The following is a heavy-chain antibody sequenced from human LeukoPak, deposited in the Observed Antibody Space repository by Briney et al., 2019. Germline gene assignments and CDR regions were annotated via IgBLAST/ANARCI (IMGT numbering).Heavy chain of an antibody. V-gene: IGHV1-8*03. CDR3: ARVDGSPDY. CDR2: MNPSSGYT. CDR1: GYTFTSLD. D-gene: IGHD3-22*01. J-gene: IGHJ4*02. Sequence: VSVKVSCKASGYTFTSLDINWVRQAPGQGLEWMGWMNPSSGYTGYAQQLQGRVTFTRSTSISTAYMEVSSLRSEDTAVYYCARVDGSPDYWGQGTLVTVSS.